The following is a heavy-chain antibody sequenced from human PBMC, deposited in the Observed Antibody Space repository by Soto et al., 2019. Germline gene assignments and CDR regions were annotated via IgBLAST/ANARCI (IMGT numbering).Heavy chain of an antibody. CDR3: ASEVGGTWHSVDV. V-gene: IGHV1-2*02. CDR2: INPSIGAT. J-gene: IGHJ6*02. CDR1: GYTFTAYY. D-gene: IGHD1-26*01. Sequence: VASVKVSCKASGYTFTAYYMHWVRQAPGQGLEWMGWINPSIGATNYGQKFQGRVTMTRDTASNTAYLELSSLRSDDTGVYYCASEVGGTWHSVDVWGQGTTVTVSS.